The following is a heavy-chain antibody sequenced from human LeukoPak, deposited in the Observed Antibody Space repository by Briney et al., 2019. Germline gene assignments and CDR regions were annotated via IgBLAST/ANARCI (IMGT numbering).Heavy chain of an antibody. CDR3: ASVRDGYNYYY. D-gene: IGHD5-24*01. J-gene: IGHJ4*02. CDR1: GFTFSSYS. V-gene: IGHV3-21*01. Sequence: GGSLRLSCAASGFTFSSYSMNWVRQAPGKGLEWVSSISSSSSYTYYADSVKGRFTISRDNAKNSLYLQMNSLRAEDAAVYYCASVRDGYNYYYWGQGTLVTVSS. CDR2: ISSSSSYT.